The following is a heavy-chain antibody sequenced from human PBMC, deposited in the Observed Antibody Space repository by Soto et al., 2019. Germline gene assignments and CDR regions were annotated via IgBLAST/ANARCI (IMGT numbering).Heavy chain of an antibody. CDR3: AREARGWYDNYYYYGMDV. CDR2: IYYSGST. Sequence: SETLSLTCTVSGGSISSYYRSWIRQPPGKGLEWIGYIYYSGSTNYNPSLKSRVTISVDTSKNQFSLKLSSVTAADTAVYYCAREARGWYDNYYYYGMDVWGQGTTVTVSS. J-gene: IGHJ6*02. D-gene: IGHD6-19*01. V-gene: IGHV4-59*01. CDR1: GGSISSYY.